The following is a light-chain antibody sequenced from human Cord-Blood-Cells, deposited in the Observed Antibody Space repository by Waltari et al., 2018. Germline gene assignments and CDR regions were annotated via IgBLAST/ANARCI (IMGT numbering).Light chain of an antibody. J-gene: IGLJ2*01. CDR1: SSNVGAGCD. CDR2: GNS. V-gene: IGLV1-40*01. Sequence: QSVLTQPPSLSRAPGQRATTACTGSSSNVGAGCDVHCYQPLPGTATKLPTYGNSNRPSGGPDLFSGSNSGTAASLAITGRQAEDEADYYCHTYDSRVVGAVYGGENNLTVL. CDR3: HTYDSRVVGAV.